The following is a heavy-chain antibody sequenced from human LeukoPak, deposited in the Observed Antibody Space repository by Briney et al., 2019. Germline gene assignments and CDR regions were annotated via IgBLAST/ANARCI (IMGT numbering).Heavy chain of an antibody. CDR3: ARARLAVPGTVWFDP. D-gene: IGHD6-19*01. J-gene: IGHJ5*02. CDR1: GQSSPMYS. CDR2: ISAYNSNT. Sequence: ASVRVSCKAAGQSSPMYSFGWVRQAPGQGLEWMGWISAYNSNTQYAQKFQDRVTMTTDTSTNTAYLDVRSLTSDDTGVYYCARARLAVPGTVWFDPWGQGTLVTVSS. V-gene: IGHV1-18*01.